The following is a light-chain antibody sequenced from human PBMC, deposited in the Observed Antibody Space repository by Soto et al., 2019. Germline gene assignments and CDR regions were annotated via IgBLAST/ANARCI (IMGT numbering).Light chain of an antibody. J-gene: IGLJ1*01. V-gene: IGLV1-40*01. Sequence: QSVLTQPPSVPGAPGQRVTISCTGSSSNIGAGYDIHWYHQLPGTAPKLLIYGNTNRPSGVPDRFSGSKSGTSASLAITGLQAEDEADYYCQSYDSSLSGYVFGTGTKLTVL. CDR2: GNT. CDR3: QSYDSSLSGYV. CDR1: SSNIGAGYD.